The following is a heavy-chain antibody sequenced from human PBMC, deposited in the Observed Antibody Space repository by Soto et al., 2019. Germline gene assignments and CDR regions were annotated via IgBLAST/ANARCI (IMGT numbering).Heavy chain of an antibody. Sequence: PSETLSLTCTVSGGSISSSSYYWGWIRQPPGKGLEWIGSIYYSGSTYYNPSLKSRVTISVDTSKNQFSLKLSSVTAADTAVYYCARHGDYDNYYYYGMDVWGQGTTVTVSS. D-gene: IGHD3-16*01. V-gene: IGHV4-39*01. J-gene: IGHJ6*02. CDR2: IYYSGST. CDR3: ARHGDYDNYYYYGMDV. CDR1: GGSISSSSYY.